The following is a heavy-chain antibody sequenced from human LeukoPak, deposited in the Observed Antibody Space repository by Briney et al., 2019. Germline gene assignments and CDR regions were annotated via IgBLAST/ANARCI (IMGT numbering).Heavy chain of an antibody. J-gene: IGHJ4*02. V-gene: IGHV4-34*01. CDR2: INHSGST. CDR3: ARGRYGDYERYFDY. D-gene: IGHD4-17*01. Sequence: SETLSLTCTVSGASISSHNWSWIRQPPGKGLEWIGEINHSGSTNYNPSLKSRVTISVDTSKNQFSLKLSSVTAADTAVYSCARGRYGDYERYFDYWGQGTLVTVSS. CDR1: GASISSHN.